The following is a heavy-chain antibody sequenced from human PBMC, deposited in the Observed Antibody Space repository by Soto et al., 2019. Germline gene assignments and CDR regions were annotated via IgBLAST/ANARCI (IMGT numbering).Heavy chain of an antibody. CDR2: INPSGGST. J-gene: IGHJ4*02. D-gene: IGHD3-10*02. CDR3: ARRAISTFAYFDY. Sequence: ASVTVSCQASGYTFTSYYMHWVRQAPGQGLEWMGIINPSGGSTSYAQKFQGRVTMTRDTSTSTVYMELSSLRSEDTAVYYCARRAISTFAYFDYWGQGTLVTVSS. CDR1: GYTFTSYY. V-gene: IGHV1-46*03.